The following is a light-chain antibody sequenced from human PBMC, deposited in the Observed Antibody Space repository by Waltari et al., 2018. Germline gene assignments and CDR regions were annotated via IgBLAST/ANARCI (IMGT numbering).Light chain of an antibody. Sequence: DIQMTQYPSSLSASVGERVTITCQASPGINKNLAWYQQKPGRVHKILIYKASTLQSGVPSRYSGRGSGTYFTLTISSLQPQDFATYYWQPGSGIPFTFGPGTKLDIK. CDR3: QPGSGIPFT. CDR1: PGINKN. CDR2: KAS. V-gene: IGKV1-16*01. J-gene: IGKJ3*01.